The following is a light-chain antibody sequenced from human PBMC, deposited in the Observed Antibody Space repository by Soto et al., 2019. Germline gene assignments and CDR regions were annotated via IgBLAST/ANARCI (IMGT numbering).Light chain of an antibody. CDR1: QSISTW. V-gene: IGKV1-5*01. CDR3: QQFNSYSLT. J-gene: IGKJ4*01. Sequence: DIQMTQSPSTLSASLGDRVTITCRASQSISTWLAWYQQKPGKAPNLLIYDASDLESGVPSRFSGSGSVTEFTLTISSLQPDDFATYYCQQFNSYSLTFGGGTKVEIK. CDR2: DAS.